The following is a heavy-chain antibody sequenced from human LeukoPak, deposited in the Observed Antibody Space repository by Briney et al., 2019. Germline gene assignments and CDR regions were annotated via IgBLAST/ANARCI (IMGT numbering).Heavy chain of an antibody. V-gene: IGHV4-38-2*01. CDR2: IFPSRTP. CDR1: GYSISSGYH. J-gene: IGHJ4*02. Sequence: PSETLSLTCGVSGYSISSGYHWGWIRQPPEKGLEWIGSIFPSRTPYYNPSLKSRVTISIDTSKNQFSLKLSSVTAADTAVYYCASLGGYQGGSFDYWGQGTLVTVSS. D-gene: IGHD2-2*01. CDR3: ASLGGYQGGSFDY.